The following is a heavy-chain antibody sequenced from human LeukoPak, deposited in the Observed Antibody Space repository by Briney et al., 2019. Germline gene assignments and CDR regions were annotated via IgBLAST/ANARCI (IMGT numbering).Heavy chain of an antibody. CDR3: ARVTYGDYAVADY. CDR1: GYSISSGYY. CDR2: IYHSGST. J-gene: IGHJ4*02. V-gene: IGHV4-38-2*02. D-gene: IGHD4-17*01. Sequence: NSSETLSLTCTVSGYSISSGYYWGWIRQPPGKGLEWIGSIYHSGSTYYNPSLKSRVTISVDTSKNQFSLKLSSVTAADTAVYYCARVTYGDYAVADYWGQGTLVTVSS.